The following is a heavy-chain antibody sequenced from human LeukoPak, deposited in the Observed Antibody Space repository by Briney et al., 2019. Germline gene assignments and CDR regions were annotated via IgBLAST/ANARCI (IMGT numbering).Heavy chain of an antibody. D-gene: IGHD3-9*01. V-gene: IGHV4-39*07. CDR3: ARDSKDYDILTGYLDAFDI. CDR1: GGSISSGSYY. CDR2: IYYSGST. Sequence: PSETLSLTCTVSGGSISSGSYYWGWIRQPPGKGLEWIGSIYYSGSTYYNPSLKSRVTISVDTSKNQFSLKLSSVTAADTAVYYCARDSKDYDILTGYLDAFDIWGQGTMVTVSS. J-gene: IGHJ3*02.